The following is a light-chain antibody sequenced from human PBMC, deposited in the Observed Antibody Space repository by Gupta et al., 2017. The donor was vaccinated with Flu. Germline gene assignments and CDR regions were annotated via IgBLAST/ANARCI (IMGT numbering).Light chain of an antibody. CDR2: EVT. J-gene: IGLJ3*02. CDR1: SSDIGGYNY. Sequence: QSALTQPAPVSGSPGQSITISCTGTSSDIGGYNYVSWYQQHPGKAPKLMIYEVTNRPAGVSNRSPGSKSGTTASITISGLQAEDDADYFCGSCTRSSTWVFGGGTKLTVL. V-gene: IGLV2-14*01. CDR3: GSCTRSSTWV.